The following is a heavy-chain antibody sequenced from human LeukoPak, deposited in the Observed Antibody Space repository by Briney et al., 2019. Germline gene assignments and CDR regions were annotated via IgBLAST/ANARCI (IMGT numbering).Heavy chain of an antibody. V-gene: IGHV3-48*03. D-gene: IGHD3-10*01. CDR1: GFSFSSYA. Sequence: GGSLRLSCAASGFSFSSYAMHWVRQAPGKGLEWISYISSSGSTVYYADSVKGRFTISRDNAKNSLYLQMNSLRAEDTAVYYCARKRARGLDYWGQGTLVTVSS. CDR3: ARKRARGLDY. CDR2: ISSSGSTV. J-gene: IGHJ4*02.